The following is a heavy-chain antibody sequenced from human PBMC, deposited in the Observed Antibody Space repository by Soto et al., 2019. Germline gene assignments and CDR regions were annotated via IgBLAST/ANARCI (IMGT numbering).Heavy chain of an antibody. J-gene: IGHJ4*02. CDR3: ARHYYDTLGY. D-gene: IGHD3-22*01. CDR1: GGSISSSSYY. CDR2: IYYSGST. Sequence: SETLSLTCTVSGGSISSSSYYWGWIRQPPGKGLEWIGSIYYSGSTYYNPSLKSRVTISVDTSKNQFSLKLSSVAAADTAVYYCARHYYDTLGYWGQGTLVTVSS. V-gene: IGHV4-39*01.